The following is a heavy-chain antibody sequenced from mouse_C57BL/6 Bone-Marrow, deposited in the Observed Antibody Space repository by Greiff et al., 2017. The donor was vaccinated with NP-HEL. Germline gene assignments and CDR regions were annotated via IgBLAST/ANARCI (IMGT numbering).Heavy chain of an antibody. CDR1: GYAFSSSW. J-gene: IGHJ3*01. D-gene: IGHD3-3*01. Sequence: QVQLQQSGPELVKPGASVKISCKASGYAFSSSWMNWVKQRPGKGLEWIGRIYPGDGDTNYNGKFKGKATLTADKSSSTAYMQLSSLTSEDSAVYFCARSRPLLFAYWGQGTLVTVSA. V-gene: IGHV1-82*01. CDR2: IYPGDGDT. CDR3: ARSRPLLFAY.